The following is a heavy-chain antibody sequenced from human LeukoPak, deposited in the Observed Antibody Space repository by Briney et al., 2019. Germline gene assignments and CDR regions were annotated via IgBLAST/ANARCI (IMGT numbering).Heavy chain of an antibody. CDR2: ISSSSSYI. CDR1: GFTFSSYS. D-gene: IGHD3-10*01. J-gene: IGHJ4*02. Sequence: PGGSLRLSCAASGFTFSSYSMNWVRQAPGKGLEWVSSISSSSSYIYYADSVKGRFTISRDNAKNSLYLQMNSLRAEDTAVYYCARDYYGSGSVIDYRGQGTLVTVSS. CDR3: ARDYYGSGSVIDY. V-gene: IGHV3-21*01.